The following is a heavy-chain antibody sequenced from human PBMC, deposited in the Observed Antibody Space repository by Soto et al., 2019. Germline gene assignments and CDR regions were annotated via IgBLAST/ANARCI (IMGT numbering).Heavy chain of an antibody. D-gene: IGHD3-22*01. CDR2: INSDGSST. Sequence: GGSLRLSCAASGFTFSRHTMHWVRQAPGKGLVWVSRINSDGSSTSYADSVKGRFTISRDNAKNTLYLQMNSLRAEDTAVYYCAIRASYYDSSGYFDYWGQGTLVTVSS. CDR1: GFTFSRHT. CDR3: AIRASYYDSSGYFDY. V-gene: IGHV3-74*01. J-gene: IGHJ4*02.